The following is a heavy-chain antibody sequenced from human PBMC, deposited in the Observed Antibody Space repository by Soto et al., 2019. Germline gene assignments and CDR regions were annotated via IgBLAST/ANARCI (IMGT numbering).Heavy chain of an antibody. Sequence: QVQLVQSGAEVKKPGASVKVSCKASGYTFTGYYMHWVRQAPGQGLEWMGWINPNSGGTNYAQKFQGWVTMTRDTSISTAYMALSRLRSDDTAVYYRARATFIAVAGTSGMDVWGQVTTVTVSS. CDR3: ARATFIAVAGTSGMDV. D-gene: IGHD6-19*01. V-gene: IGHV1-2*04. CDR2: INPNSGGT. J-gene: IGHJ6*02. CDR1: GYTFTGYY.